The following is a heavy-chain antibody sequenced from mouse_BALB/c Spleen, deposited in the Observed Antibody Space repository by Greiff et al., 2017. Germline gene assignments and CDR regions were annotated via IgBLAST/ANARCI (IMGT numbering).Heavy chain of an antibody. CDR3: AGTGTGFAY. Sequence: EVKLMESGAELVKPGASVKLSCTASGFNIKDTYMHWVKQRPEQGLEWIGRIDPANGNTKYDPKFQGKATITADTSSNTAYLQLSSLTSEDTAVYYCAGTGTGFAYWGQGTLVTVSA. D-gene: IGHD4-1*01. J-gene: IGHJ3*01. CDR1: GFNIKDTY. V-gene: IGHV14-3*02. CDR2: IDPANGNT.